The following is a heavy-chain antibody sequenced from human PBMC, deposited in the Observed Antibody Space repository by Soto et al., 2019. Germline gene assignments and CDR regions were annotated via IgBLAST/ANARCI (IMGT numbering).Heavy chain of an antibody. J-gene: IGHJ6*02. V-gene: IGHV4-59*13. Sequence: QVPLQESGPGLVKPSETLSLTCTVSGDSMSPFYWNWIRQSPGKGLEWIGYIYYSGNTNYNPSLKSRVAISVDTSKIQFYLKLSSVTAADTAVNYCARGAYDYWGGYYAGSGLDVWGQGTTVTVSS. CDR1: GDSMSPFY. CDR2: IYYSGNT. D-gene: IGHD3-3*01. CDR3: ARGAYDYWGGYYAGSGLDV.